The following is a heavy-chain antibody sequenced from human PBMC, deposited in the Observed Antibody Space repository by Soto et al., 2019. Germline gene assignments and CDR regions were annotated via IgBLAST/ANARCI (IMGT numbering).Heavy chain of an antibody. CDR2: IDQNGNDK. CDR3: ATSAAAAGND. J-gene: IGHJ4*02. CDR1: GFTFSSYW. V-gene: IGHV3-7*01. Sequence: GGSLRLSCAASGFTFSSYWMIWVRQAPGKGLEWVGNIDQNGNDKYYVDSVKGRFTISRDNAKNSLHLQMNSLRADDTAIYYCATSAAAAGNDWGQGILVTVSS. D-gene: IGHD6-13*01.